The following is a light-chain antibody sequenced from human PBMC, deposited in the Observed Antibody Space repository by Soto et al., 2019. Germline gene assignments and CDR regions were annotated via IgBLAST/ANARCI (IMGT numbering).Light chain of an antibody. CDR3: AAWDDSLNGVA. J-gene: IGLJ2*01. Sequence: QAVVTQEPSVTVSPGGTVTLTCGSSTGAVTSGHYPYWFQQKPGQAPRTLIYDTSNKHSWAPARFTGSLLGGKAALTLSGVQPEDEADYYCAAWDDSLNGVAFGGGTKLTVL. CDR1: TGAVTSGHY. CDR2: DTS. V-gene: IGLV7-46*01.